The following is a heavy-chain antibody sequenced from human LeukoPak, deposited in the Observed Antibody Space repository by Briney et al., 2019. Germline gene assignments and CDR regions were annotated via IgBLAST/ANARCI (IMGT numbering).Heavy chain of an antibody. D-gene: IGHD2-15*01. V-gene: IGHV1-2*04. J-gene: IGHJ4*02. CDR3: ARGPLIPDIVVVVAAPIDY. CDR2: INPNNGGT. Sequence: ASVKVSCKASGYTFTGYYIHWVRQAPGQGLEWMGWINPNNGGTKYAQKFQGWVTMTRDTSISTAYMELSRLRSDDTAVYYCARGPLIPDIVVVVAAPIDYWGQGTLVTVSS. CDR1: GYTFTGYY.